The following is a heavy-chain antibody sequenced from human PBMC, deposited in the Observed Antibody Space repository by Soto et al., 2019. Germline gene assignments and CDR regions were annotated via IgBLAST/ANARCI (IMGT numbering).Heavy chain of an antibody. V-gene: IGHV1-69*01. CDR3: ARARLGYCSGGSCYSIHY. D-gene: IGHD2-15*01. CDR1: GGTFSSYA. J-gene: IGHJ4*02. Sequence: SVKVSCKASGGTFSSYAISWVRQAPVQGLEWMGGIIPIFGTANYAQKFQGRVTITADESTSTAYMELSSLRSEDTAVYYCARARLGYCSGGSCYSIHYWGQGTLVTVSS. CDR2: IIPIFGTA.